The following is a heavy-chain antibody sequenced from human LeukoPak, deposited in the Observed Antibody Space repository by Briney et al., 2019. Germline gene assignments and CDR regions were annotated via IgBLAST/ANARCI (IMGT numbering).Heavy chain of an antibody. J-gene: IGHJ4*02. CDR3: AKVTYGSGTYGAFDS. CDR1: GFTFSSYG. CDR2: ISGSGDYT. D-gene: IGHD3-10*01. V-gene: IGHV3-23*01. Sequence: AGGSLRLSCAASGFTFSSYGMSWVRQAPGKGLEWVSTISGSGDYTYYADSVKGRFTISRDNSKNTLYLQMNSLRAEDTAIYYCAKVTYGSGTYGAFDSWGQGTLVTVSS.